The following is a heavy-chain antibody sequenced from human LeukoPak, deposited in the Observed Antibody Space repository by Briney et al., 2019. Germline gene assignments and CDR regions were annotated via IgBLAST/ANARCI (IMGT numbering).Heavy chain of an antibody. CDR2: ISSSSSSI. J-gene: IGHJ4*02. CDR1: GFSFRSYS. D-gene: IGHD1-26*01. Sequence: GGSLRLSCAASGFSFRSYSMNWVRQAPGKGLEWVSYISSSSSSIYYADSVKGRFTISRDNSKNTLYLQMNSLRAEDTAVYYCAKDYGYYGPYFDYWGQGTLVTVSS. CDR3: AKDYGYYGPYFDY. V-gene: IGHV3-48*01.